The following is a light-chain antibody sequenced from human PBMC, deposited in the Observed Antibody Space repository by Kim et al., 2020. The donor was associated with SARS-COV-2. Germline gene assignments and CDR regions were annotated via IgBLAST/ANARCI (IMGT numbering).Light chain of an antibody. J-gene: IGKJ1*01. CDR3: HQYGLSPRT. CDR2: ATS. CDR1: QSLNSDC. Sequence: SPGDRATLACRANQSLNSDCLAWYEQQPGRAPRLLIYATSTRATGIPDRFTGSGSGADFTLTISRLEPEDFVVYFCHQYGLSPRTFGQGTKVDIK. V-gene: IGKV3-20*01.